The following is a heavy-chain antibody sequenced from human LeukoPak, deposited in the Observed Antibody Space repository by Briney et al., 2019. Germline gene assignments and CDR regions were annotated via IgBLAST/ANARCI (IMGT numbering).Heavy chain of an antibody. D-gene: IGHD1-7*01. Sequence: GGSLRLSCAASGFTFSSYAMHWVRQAPGKGLEWVSSISSSSSYIYYADSVKGRFTISRDNAKNSLYLQMNSLRAEDTAVYYCARERVTGTTRNTFDIWGQGTMVTVSS. CDR3: ARERVTGTTRNTFDI. CDR2: ISSSSSYI. J-gene: IGHJ3*02. V-gene: IGHV3-21*01. CDR1: GFTFSSYA.